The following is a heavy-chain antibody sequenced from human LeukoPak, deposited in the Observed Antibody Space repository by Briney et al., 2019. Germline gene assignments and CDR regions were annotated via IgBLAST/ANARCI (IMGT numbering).Heavy chain of an antibody. CDR1: GFSLSTSGMC. J-gene: IGHJ6*03. CDR3: ARMYFGDYKDMDV. V-gene: IGHV2-70*11. CDR2: IDWDDDK. D-gene: IGHD3-10*01. Sequence: ESGPTLVNPTQTLTLTCTFSGFSLSTSGMCVSWIRQPPGKALEWLARIDWDDDKYYNTSLEARLTISKDTSKNQVILTVTDMDPVDSATYYCARMYFGDYKDMDVWGKGTTVTVSS.